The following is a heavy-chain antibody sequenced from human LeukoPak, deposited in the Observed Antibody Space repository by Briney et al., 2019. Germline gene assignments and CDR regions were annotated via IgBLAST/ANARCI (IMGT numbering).Heavy chain of an antibody. CDR3: ARESETSGWYDY. J-gene: IGHJ4*02. Sequence: GGSLRLSCAAPGFIFAIHWVRQAPGTGLGWVSLISGDGGSTFIADSVWVRFTISRDNTRKSLSLQMSSLRSEDTALYYCARESETSGWYDYWGQGTLVSASS. CDR2: ISGDGGST. V-gene: IGHV3-43*02. CDR1: GFIFA. D-gene: IGHD6-19*01.